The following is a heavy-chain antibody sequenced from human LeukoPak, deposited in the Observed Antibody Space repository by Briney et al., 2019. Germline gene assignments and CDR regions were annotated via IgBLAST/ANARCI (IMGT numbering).Heavy chain of an antibody. CDR3: ARGELIRGVLARSPRPRLYYGMDV. V-gene: IGHV4-4*07. J-gene: IGHJ6*02. CDR1: GGSIRDSY. D-gene: IGHD3-10*01. Sequence: PSETLSLTCTVSGGSIRDSYWNWIRLPAGRGLEWIGRSYTTGSASYNPSLKSRVTMSFDMSSNQFSLRLTSVTAADTAVYFCARGELIRGVLARSPRPRLYYGMDVWGQGTTVIVSS. CDR2: SYTTGSA.